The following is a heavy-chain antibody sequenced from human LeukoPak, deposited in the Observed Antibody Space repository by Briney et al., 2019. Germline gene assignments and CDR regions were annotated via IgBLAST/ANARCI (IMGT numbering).Heavy chain of an antibody. CDR3: ARGPFWLEGAFDI. CDR2: TYYRPKLYN. CDR1: VGWVYSHYSI. D-gene: IGHD2/OR15-2a*01. V-gene: IGHV6-1*01. J-gene: IGHJ3*02. Sequence: QTLPLTYAISVGWVYSHYSIRNGLKPPAPRDFAWLGRTYYRPKLYNDYAVSVESRIIINPDTSKNHFSLQLNSVTPEDTAVYYCARGPFWLEGAFDIWGLGTMVTVSS.